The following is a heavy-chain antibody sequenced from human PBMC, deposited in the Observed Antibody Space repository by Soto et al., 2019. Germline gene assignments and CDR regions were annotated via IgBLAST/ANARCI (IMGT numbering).Heavy chain of an antibody. Sequence: GGSLRLSCAASGFTFSSYGMHWVRQAPGKGLEWVAVISYDGSNKYYADSVKGRFTISRDNSKNTLYLQMNSLRAEDTAVYYCAKDSSGSGWYPLDYWGQGTLVTVSS. CDR1: GFTFSSYG. J-gene: IGHJ4*02. CDR2: ISYDGSNK. CDR3: AKDSSGSGWYPLDY. V-gene: IGHV3-30*18. D-gene: IGHD6-19*01.